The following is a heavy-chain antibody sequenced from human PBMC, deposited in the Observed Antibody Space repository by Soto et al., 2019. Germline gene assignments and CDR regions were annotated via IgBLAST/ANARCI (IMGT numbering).Heavy chain of an antibody. CDR3: ADGGRYPYY. CDR1: GFSFRSYA. Sequence: EVQLLESGGDLVQPGGSLRLSCAASGFSFRSYAMGWVRQAPGKGLNWVSSISAGGDGTYYADSVKGRFTISRDNSKNKVYLPMTRPRADDTAVYYCADGGRYPYYWGPGTLVTVSS. J-gene: IGHJ4*02. CDR2: ISAGGDGT. D-gene: IGHD1-26*01. V-gene: IGHV3-23*01.